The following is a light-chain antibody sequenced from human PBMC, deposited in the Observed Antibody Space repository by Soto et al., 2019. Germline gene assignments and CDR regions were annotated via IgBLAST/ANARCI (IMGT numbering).Light chain of an antibody. J-gene: IGKJ5*01. CDR2: AAS. CDR3: QQHNQWPIT. Sequence: RVMTHSPDTLSASPWEIATLSCRASETVRSNLAWYQQKPGQAPRLLIYAASTRATGIPARFIGNGSGTEFTLTINSLQSEDSAVYYCQQHNQWPITFGQGTRLEIK. V-gene: IGKV3D-15*01. CDR1: ETVRSN.